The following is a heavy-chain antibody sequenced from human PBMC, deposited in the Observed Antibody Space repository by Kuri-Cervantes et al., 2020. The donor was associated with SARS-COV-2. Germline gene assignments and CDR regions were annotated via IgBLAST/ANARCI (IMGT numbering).Heavy chain of an antibody. CDR3: ARGGWYNNY. J-gene: IGHJ4*02. D-gene: IGHD1-1*01. CDR1: GVSMSSSSFY. CDR2: IYYTGST. Sequence: SETLSLTCTVSGVSMSSSSFYWGWIRQPPGKGLEWIGYIYYTGSTSYHPSLKSRLTISVDTSKDQIYLRLTSVAAADTAVYYCARGGWYNNYWGRGILVTVSS. V-gene: IGHV4-61*05.